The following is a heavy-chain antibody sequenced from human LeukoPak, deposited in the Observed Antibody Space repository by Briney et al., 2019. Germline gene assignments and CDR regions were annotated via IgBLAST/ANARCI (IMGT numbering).Heavy chain of an antibody. CDR3: ARERVVYSYGTVSYYFDY. V-gene: IGHV4-59*01. CDR2: IYYSGST. CDR1: GGSISSYY. J-gene: IGHJ4*02. Sequence: PSETLSLTCTVSGGSISSYYWSWIRQPPGKGLEWIGYIYYSGSTNYNPSLKSRVTISVDTSKNQFSLKLSSVTAADTAVYYCARERVVYSYGTVSYYFDYWGQGTLVTVSS. D-gene: IGHD5-18*01.